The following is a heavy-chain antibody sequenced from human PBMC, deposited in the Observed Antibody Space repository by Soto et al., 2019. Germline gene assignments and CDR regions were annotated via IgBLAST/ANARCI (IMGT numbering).Heavy chain of an antibody. J-gene: IGHJ4*02. V-gene: IGHV4-31*03. CDR2: IYYSGST. Sequence: SETLSLTGTVSGGSISSGGYYWSWIRQHPGKGLEWIGYIYYSGSTYYNPSLKSRVTISVDTSKNQFSLKLSSVTAADTAVYYCPTHSIVGALYYFAYWGQETPVTVSS. D-gene: IGHD1-26*01. CDR3: PTHSIVGALYYFAY. CDR1: GGSISSGGYY.